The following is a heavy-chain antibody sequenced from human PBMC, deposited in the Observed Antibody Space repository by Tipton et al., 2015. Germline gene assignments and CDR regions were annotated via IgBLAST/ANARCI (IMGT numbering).Heavy chain of an antibody. CDR1: GFTFSSND. V-gene: IGHV3-74*01. CDR2: INSDGSST. J-gene: IGHJ6*02. CDR3: ARGHDNKFSYYAMDV. Sequence: GSLRLSCAASGFTFSSNDIHGVRQAPGKGLVWVSRINSDGSSTNYADSVKGRFTISRDNAKNTLYLQINRLRAEDTAVYYCARGHDNKFSYYAMDVWGQGTTVTVSS. D-gene: IGHD3-16*01.